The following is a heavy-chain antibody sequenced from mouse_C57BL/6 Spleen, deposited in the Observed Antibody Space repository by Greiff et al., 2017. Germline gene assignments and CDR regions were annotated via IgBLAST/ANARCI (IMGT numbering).Heavy chain of an antibody. Sequence: QVQLQQPGAELVRPGSSVKLSCKASGYTFTSYWMHWVKQRPIQGLEWIGNIDPSDSEPHYNQKFKDKATLTVDKSSSTAYMQHSSLTSEDSAVYCCAIGTTVVAPYFDYWGQGTTLTVSS. CDR2: IDPSDSEP. CDR3: AIGTTVVAPYFDY. J-gene: IGHJ2*01. CDR1: GYTFTSYW. V-gene: IGHV1-52*01. D-gene: IGHD1-1*01.